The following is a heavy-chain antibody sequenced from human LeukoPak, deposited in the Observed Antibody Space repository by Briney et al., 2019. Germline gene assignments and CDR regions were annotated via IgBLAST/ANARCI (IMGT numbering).Heavy chain of an antibody. CDR2: IYYSGNT. J-gene: IGHJ6*02. V-gene: IGHV4-59*11. CDR1: GGSISSHY. D-gene: IGHD2-8*01. CDR3: ARRGMDGQSYYYGMDV. Sequence: SETLSLTCIVSGGSISSHYWSWIRQPPGKGLEWIGYIYYSGNTKYNPSLKSRVTISLDTSKNQFSLKVTSVTAADTAVYYCARRGMDGQSYYYGMDVWGQGTTVTVS.